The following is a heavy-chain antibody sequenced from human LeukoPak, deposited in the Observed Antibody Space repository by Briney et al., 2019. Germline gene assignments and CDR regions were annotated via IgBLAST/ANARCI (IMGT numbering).Heavy chain of an antibody. Sequence: SETLSLTCTVSGGSISSSSYYWGWIRQPPGKGLEWIGSIYYSGSTYYNPSLKSRVTISVDTSKNQFSLKLRSVTAADTAVFYCARRNKAVPGDAFDMWGQGTMVTVSS. D-gene: IGHD6-19*01. V-gene: IGHV4-39*01. CDR1: GGSISSSSYY. CDR2: IYYSGST. J-gene: IGHJ3*02. CDR3: ARRNKAVPGDAFDM.